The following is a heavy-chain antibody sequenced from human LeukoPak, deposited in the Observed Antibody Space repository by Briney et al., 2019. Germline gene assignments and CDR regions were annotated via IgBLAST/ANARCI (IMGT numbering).Heavy chain of an antibody. V-gene: IGHV3-23*01. D-gene: IGHD2-2*02. CDR3: ARGLSDNTQPFDP. CDR2: ISGDSSRT. CDR1: GFTFGKFV. J-gene: IGHJ5*02. Sequence: GGSLRLSCEASGFTFGKFVLTWVRQAPGKGLEWVSSISGDSSRTHYADSVKGRFSIFRDNSKNILYLQMNSLRAEDTAVYYCARGLSDNTQPFDPWGQGTLVTVSS.